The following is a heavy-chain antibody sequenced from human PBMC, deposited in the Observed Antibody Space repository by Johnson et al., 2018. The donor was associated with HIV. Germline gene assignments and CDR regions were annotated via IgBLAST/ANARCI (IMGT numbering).Heavy chain of an antibody. Sequence: VQLVESGGGLVQPGGSLRLSCAASGFTFSSYWMSWVRQAPGKGLEWVSVIYSGGSTYYADSVKGRFTISRDNSKNTLYLQMNSLRAEDTAVYYCARDGMAATKANIWGQGTMVTVSS. CDR3: ARDGMAATKANI. J-gene: IGHJ3*02. V-gene: IGHV3-66*01. CDR1: GFTFSSYW. CDR2: IYSGGST. D-gene: IGHD1-14*01.